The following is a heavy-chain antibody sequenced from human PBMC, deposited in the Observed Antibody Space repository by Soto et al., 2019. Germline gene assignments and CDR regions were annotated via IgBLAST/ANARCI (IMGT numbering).Heavy chain of an antibody. CDR3: ARSPGYYFDY. Sequence: PSETLSLTCSVSGGSIKNYYWNWIRQPPGKGLEWIAYIYYSGSTNYNPSLKSRVTISVDTSKNQFSLRLSSVTAADTAVYYCARSPGYYFDYWGQGIVVTVSS. V-gene: IGHV4-59*01. D-gene: IGHD3-10*01. CDR2: IYYSGST. CDR1: GGSIKNYY. J-gene: IGHJ4*02.